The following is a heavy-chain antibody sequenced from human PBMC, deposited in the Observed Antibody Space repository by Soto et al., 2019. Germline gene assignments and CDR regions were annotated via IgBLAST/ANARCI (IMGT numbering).Heavy chain of an antibody. D-gene: IGHD2-2*02. CDR3: ATTQPQYCSSTSCYIPPQDYYYGMDV. V-gene: IGHV3-48*03. CDR2: ISSSGSTI. CDR1: GFTFSSCE. J-gene: IGHJ6*02. Sequence: GGSLRLSCAASGFTFSSCEMNWVRQAPGKGLEWVSYISSSGSTIYYADSVKGRFTISRDNAKNSLYLQMNSLRAEDTAVYYCATTQPQYCSSTSCYIPPQDYYYGMDVWGQGTTVTVSS.